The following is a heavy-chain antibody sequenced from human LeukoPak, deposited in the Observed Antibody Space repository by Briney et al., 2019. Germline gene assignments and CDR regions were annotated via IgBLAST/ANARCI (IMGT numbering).Heavy chain of an antibody. J-gene: IGHJ4*02. CDR2: IKSKTDGGTT. Sequence: KTGGSLRLSCAASGFTFSNAWMSWVRQAPGKGLEWVGRIKSKTDGGTTDYAAPVKGRFTISRDDSKNTLYLQMNSLKTEDPAVYYCTTDPPSYGAPPFDSWGQGTLVTVSS. V-gene: IGHV3-15*01. CDR1: GFTFSNAW. D-gene: IGHD4-17*01. CDR3: TTDPPSYGAPPFDS.